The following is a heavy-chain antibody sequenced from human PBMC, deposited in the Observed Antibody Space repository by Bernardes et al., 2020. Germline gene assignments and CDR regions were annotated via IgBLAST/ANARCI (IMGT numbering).Heavy chain of an antibody. J-gene: IGHJ4*02. V-gene: IGHV3-23*01. CDR2: ISGSGVST. D-gene: IGHD6-13*01. Sequence: GGSLRLSCAASGFTFSSYAMSWVRQAPGKGLEWVSAISGSGVSTDYADSVKGRFTISRDNSKNTLYLQMNSLRAEDTAVYYCAKDIFSRYSSSWSMYYFDYWGQGTLVTVSS. CDR3: AKDIFSRYSSSWSMYYFDY. CDR1: GFTFSSYA.